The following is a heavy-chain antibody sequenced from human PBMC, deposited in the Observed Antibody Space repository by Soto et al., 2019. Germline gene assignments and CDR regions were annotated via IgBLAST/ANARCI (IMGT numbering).Heavy chain of an antibody. V-gene: IGHV3-30*03. J-gene: IGHJ5*02. D-gene: IGHD3-10*01. CDR3: ARAYYGSGSYPWFDP. CDR2: ISYDGSNK. Sequence: PGGSLRLSCAASGFTFSSYGMHWVRQAPGKGLEWVAVISYDGSNKYYADSVKGRFTISRDNSKNTLYLQMNSLRAEDTAVYYCARAYYGSGSYPWFDPWGQGTLVTVSS. CDR1: GFTFSSYG.